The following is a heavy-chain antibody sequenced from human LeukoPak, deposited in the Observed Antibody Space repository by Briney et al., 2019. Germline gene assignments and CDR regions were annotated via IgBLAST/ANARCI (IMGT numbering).Heavy chain of an antibody. CDR1: GGSISSYY. V-gene: IGHV4-59*01. CDR3: ARSLTSTSCWFDP. D-gene: IGHD2-2*01. Sequence: SETLSLTRTVSGGSISSYYWSWIRQPPGKGLEWIGYIYYSGSTNYNPSLKSRVTISVDTSKNQFSLKLSSVTAADTAVYYCARSLTSTSCWFDPWGQGTLVTVSS. J-gene: IGHJ5*02. CDR2: IYYSGST.